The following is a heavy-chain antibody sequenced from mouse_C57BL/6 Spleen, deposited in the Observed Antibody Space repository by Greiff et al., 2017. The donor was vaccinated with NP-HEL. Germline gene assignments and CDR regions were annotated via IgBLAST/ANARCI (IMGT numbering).Heavy chain of an antibody. CDR3: AREEVDYYGSSHGDY. CDR1: GYAFSSSW. D-gene: IGHD1-1*01. V-gene: IGHV1-82*01. J-gene: IGHJ2*01. Sequence: QVQLQQSGPELVKPGASVKISCKASGYAFSSSWMNWVKQRPGKGLEWIGRIYPGDGDTNYNGKFKGKATLTADKSSSTAYMQLSSLTSEDSAVYFCAREEVDYYGSSHGDYWGQGTTLTVSS. CDR2: IYPGDGDT.